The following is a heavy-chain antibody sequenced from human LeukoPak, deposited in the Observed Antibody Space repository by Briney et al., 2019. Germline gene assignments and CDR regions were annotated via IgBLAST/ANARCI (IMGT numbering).Heavy chain of an antibody. Sequence: KTSETLSLTCTVSGGSISTSYWNWIRQSPGKGLEWIGYIYYTGGTNYNPSLKGRVTLSIDMSKNQFSLKLRSVTAADTAVYYCARDSLYATNWYDPWGQGILVTVSS. J-gene: IGHJ5*02. V-gene: IGHV4-59*01. CDR2: IYYTGGT. D-gene: IGHD2-8*01. CDR1: GGSISTSY. CDR3: ARDSLYATNWYDP.